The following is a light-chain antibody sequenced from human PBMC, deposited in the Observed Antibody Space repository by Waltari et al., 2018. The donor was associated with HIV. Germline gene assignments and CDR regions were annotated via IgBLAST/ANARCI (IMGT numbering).Light chain of an antibody. V-gene: IGKV3-15*01. CDR2: GAS. CDR1: QGVYTN. Sequence: EIVLTQSPATLSVSPGERATLSCRAAQGVYTNLAWYQQKPGQAPRLLIYGASTRASGIPARFSGSGSGSGTEFTLTISSLHFEDFGVYYCQQYNNWPPELTFGGGTKVTIK. CDR3: QQYNNWPPELT. J-gene: IGKJ4*02.